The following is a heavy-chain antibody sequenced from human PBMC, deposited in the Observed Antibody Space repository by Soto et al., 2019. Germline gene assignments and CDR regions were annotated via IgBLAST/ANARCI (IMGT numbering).Heavy chain of an antibody. Sequence: ASVKVSCKASGYTFTSYDINWVRQATGQGLEWMGWMNPNSGNTGYAQRFQGRVTMTRNTSISTAYMELSSLRSEDTAVYYCALDFWSGYYVYGMDVWGQGTTVTVSS. CDR3: ALDFWSGYYVYGMDV. CDR1: GYTFTSYD. CDR2: MNPNSGNT. V-gene: IGHV1-8*01. J-gene: IGHJ6*02. D-gene: IGHD3-3*01.